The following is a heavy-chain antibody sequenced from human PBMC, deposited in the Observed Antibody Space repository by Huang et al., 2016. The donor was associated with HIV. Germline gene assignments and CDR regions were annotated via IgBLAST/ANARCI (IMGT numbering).Heavy chain of an antibody. CDR2: ISYDGRSQ. CDR3: AKESRWFSDFDH. D-gene: IGHD2-15*01. V-gene: IGHV3-30*18. CDR1: GFKLSGFG. J-gene: IGHJ4*02. Sequence: QVHLVESGGGVVQPGGSLRLSCAASGFKLSGFGMRWVRQAPGKGLEWLAVISYDGRSQFYTDSVKGRFTISRDNSDNTLSLQMKGLRPDDTAVYYCAKESRWFSDFDHWGQGVLVSVSS.